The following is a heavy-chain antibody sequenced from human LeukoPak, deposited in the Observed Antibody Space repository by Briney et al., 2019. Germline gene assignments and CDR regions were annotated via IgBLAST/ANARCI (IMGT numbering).Heavy chain of an antibody. CDR2: IIPIFGTA. CDR3: ARAVLEMATIQLDY. Sequence: GASVKVSCKASGGTFSSYAISWVRQAPGQGLEWMGGIIPIFGTANYAQKFQGRVTITADESTSTAYMELSSLRSEDTAVYYCARAVLEMATIQLDYWGQGTLVTVSS. J-gene: IGHJ4*02. CDR1: GGTFSSYA. D-gene: IGHD5-24*01. V-gene: IGHV1-69*13.